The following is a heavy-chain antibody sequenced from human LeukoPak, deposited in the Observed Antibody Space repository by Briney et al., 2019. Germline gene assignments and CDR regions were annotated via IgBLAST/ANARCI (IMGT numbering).Heavy chain of an antibody. CDR3: ARGGGVRTGSGWRPGNWFDP. Sequence: SETLSLTCSVSGYSISSGYFWGWIRQPPGKGLEWIGIIHSGESPYYSPSLESRISISIDTSKNQFSLKFNSVTAADTAVYYCARGGGVRTGSGWRPGNWFDPWGQGTLVIVSS. V-gene: IGHV4-38-2*02. J-gene: IGHJ5*02. D-gene: IGHD6-19*01. CDR2: IHSGESP. CDR1: GYSISSGYF.